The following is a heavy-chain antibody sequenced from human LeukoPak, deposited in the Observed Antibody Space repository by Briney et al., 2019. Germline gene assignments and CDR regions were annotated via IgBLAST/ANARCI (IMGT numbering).Heavy chain of an antibody. CDR1: GGSISSSSYY. CDR3: ASWWGYCSSTSCYRGHDAFDI. J-gene: IGHJ3*02. D-gene: IGHD2-2*01. Sequence: SETLSLTCTVSGGSISSSSYYWGWIRQPPGKGLEWIGSIYYSGSTYYNPSLKSRVTISVDTSKNPFSLKLSYVTAADTAVYYCASWWGYCSSTSCYRGHDAFDIWGQGTMVTVSS. V-gene: IGHV4-39*07. CDR2: IYYSGST.